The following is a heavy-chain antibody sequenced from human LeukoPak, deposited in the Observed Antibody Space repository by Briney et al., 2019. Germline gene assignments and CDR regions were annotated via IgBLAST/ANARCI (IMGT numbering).Heavy chain of an antibody. V-gene: IGHV1-18*01. D-gene: IGHD5-24*01. CDR1: GYTFTSYG. Sequence: ASVKVSCKASGYTFTSYGISWVRQAPGQGLEWMGWISAYNGNTNYAQKFQGRVTITRNTSISTAYMELSSLRSEDTAVYYCARGRGEMATIWGQGTLVTVSS. CDR2: ISAYNGNT. CDR3: ARGRGEMATI. J-gene: IGHJ4*02.